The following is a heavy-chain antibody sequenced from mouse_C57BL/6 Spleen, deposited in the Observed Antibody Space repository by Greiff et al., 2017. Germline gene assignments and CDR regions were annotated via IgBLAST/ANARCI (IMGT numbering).Heavy chain of an antibody. D-gene: IGHD1-1*01. CDR2: IYPGDGDT. V-gene: IGHV1-80*01. Sequence: QVQLKESGAELVKPGASVKISCKASGYAFSSYWMNWVKQRPGKGLEWIGQIYPGDGDTNYNGKFKGKATLTADKSSSTAYMQLSSLTAEDSAVYFCARVEGPTVASMDYWGQGTSVTVSS. J-gene: IGHJ4*01. CDR1: GYAFSSYW. CDR3: ARVEGPTVASMDY.